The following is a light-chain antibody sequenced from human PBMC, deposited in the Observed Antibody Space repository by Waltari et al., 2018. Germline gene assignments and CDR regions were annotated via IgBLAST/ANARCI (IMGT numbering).Light chain of an antibody. CDR3: QQYYTTPCT. Sequence: DIVLTQSPASLALSLGERTTLSCRSSQSFLPSTNSNNYLAWYQQRTGPPPKLLFYWASTRVSGVPDRFDGSGSGTDFTLTISSLQAEDLAVYYCQQYYTTPCTFGQGTRLEIK. V-gene: IGKV4-1*01. J-gene: IGKJ2*02. CDR2: WAS. CDR1: QSFLPSTNSNNY.